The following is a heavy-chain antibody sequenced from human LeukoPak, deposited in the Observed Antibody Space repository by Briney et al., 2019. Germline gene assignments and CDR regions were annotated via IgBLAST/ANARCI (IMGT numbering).Heavy chain of an antibody. CDR2: IYPGDSDT. J-gene: IGHJ4*02. Sequence: GESLKISCKGSGYSFTSYWIGWVRQMPGKGLEWMGIIYPGDSDTRYSPSFQGQVTISADKSISTAYLQWSSLKASDTAMYYCAIRAHYYDSSGYYYELDYWGQGTLVTVSS. CDR3: AIRAHYYDSSGYYYELDY. D-gene: IGHD3-22*01. CDR1: GYSFTSYW. V-gene: IGHV5-51*01.